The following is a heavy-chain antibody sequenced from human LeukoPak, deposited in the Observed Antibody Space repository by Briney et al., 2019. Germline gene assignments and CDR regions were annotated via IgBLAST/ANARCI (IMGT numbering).Heavy chain of an antibody. V-gene: IGHV3-20*04. J-gene: IGHJ5*02. CDR1: GFTFDDYG. Sequence: GGSLRLSCAASGFTFDDYGMSWVRQAPGKGLEWVSGINWNGGSTGYADSVKGRFTISRDNAKNSLYLQMNSLRAEDTALYYCARVSLQAVASEGSWFDPWGQGTLVTVSS. D-gene: IGHD6-19*01. CDR3: ARVSLQAVASEGSWFDP. CDR2: INWNGGST.